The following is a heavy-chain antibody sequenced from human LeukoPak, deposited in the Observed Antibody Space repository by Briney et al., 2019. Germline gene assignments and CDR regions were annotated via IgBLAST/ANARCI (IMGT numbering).Heavy chain of an antibody. CDR2: INPNSGGT. J-gene: IGHJ5*02. CDR1: GYIFTGYY. V-gene: IGHV1-2*02. CDR3: SRGATVGASSYNCFDP. D-gene: IGHD4-23*01. Sequence: ASVKVSCKASGYIFTGYYMHWVRQAPGQGLKWMGWINPNSGGTNYAQKFQGRVTMTRDTSISTAYMELSRLRSDDTAVYYCSRGATVGASSYNCFDPWGQGTLVTVSS.